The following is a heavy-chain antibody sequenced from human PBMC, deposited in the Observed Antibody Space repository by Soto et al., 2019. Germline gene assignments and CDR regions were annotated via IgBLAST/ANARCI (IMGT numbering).Heavy chain of an antibody. Sequence: PSETLSLTCTVSGGSISSYYWSWIRQPPGKGLEWIGYIYYSGSTNYNPSLKRRVTISVDTSKNQFSLKLSSVTAADTAVYYCARGHYDYWSGSFATIDYWGQGTRVTVSS. D-gene: IGHD3-3*01. CDR1: GGSISSYY. V-gene: IGHV4-59*08. CDR2: IYYSGST. J-gene: IGHJ4*02. CDR3: ARGHYDYWSGSFATIDY.